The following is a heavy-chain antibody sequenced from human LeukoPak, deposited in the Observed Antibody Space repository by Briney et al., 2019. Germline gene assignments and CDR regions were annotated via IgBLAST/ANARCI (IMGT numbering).Heavy chain of an antibody. D-gene: IGHD6-13*01. J-gene: IGHJ4*02. V-gene: IGHV4-38-2*01. CDR2: IYHSGST. CDR3: ARQGRSPYYFDY. Sequence: PSETLSLTCAVSGYSISSGYYWGWIRQPPGKGLEWIGSIYHSGSTYYNPSLKSRVTISVDTSKNQFSLKLSSVTAADTAVYYCARQGRSPYYFDYWGQGTLVTVSS. CDR1: GYSISSGYY.